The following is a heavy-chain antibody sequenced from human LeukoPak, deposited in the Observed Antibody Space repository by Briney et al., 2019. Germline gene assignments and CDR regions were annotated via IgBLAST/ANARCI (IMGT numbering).Heavy chain of an antibody. CDR3: AKDLYGGRTAGSDY. CDR2: ISYDGSNK. J-gene: IGHJ4*02. V-gene: IGHV3-30*18. CDR1: GFTFSSYG. Sequence: PGRSLRLSCAASGFTFSSYGMHWVRQAPGKGLEWVAVISYDGSNKYYADSVKGRFTISRDNSKNTLYLQMNSLRAEDTAVYYCAKDLYGGRTAGSDYWGQGTLVTVSS. D-gene: IGHD1-14*01.